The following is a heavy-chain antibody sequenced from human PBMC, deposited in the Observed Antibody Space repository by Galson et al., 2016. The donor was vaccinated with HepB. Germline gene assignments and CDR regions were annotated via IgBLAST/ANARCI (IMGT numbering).Heavy chain of an antibody. Sequence: DSYTNYSPSFQGHVTISADKSMSTAYLQWSSLKASDTAMYYCARHRYYYDSSGYYYALGYWGRGTLVTVSS. V-gene: IGHV5-10-1*01. D-gene: IGHD3-22*01. J-gene: IGHJ4*02. CDR3: ARHRYYYDSSGYYYALGY. CDR2: DSYT.